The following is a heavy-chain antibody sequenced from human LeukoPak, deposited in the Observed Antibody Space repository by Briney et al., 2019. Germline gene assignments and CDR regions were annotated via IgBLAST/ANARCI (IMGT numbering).Heavy chain of an antibody. Sequence: PVKVSCKASGGTFSSYAISWVRQAPGQGLEWMGGIIPIFGTANYAQKFQGRVTITADESTSTAYMELSSLRSEDTAVYYCARGYSSSRNYYYYYYYMDVWGKGTTVTVSS. CDR3: ARGYSSSRNYYYYYYYMDV. D-gene: IGHD6-13*01. J-gene: IGHJ6*03. V-gene: IGHV1-69*13. CDR1: GGTFSSYA. CDR2: IIPIFGTA.